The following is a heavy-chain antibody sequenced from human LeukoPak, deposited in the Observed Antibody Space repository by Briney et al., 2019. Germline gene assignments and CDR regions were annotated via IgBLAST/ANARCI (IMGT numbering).Heavy chain of an antibody. V-gene: IGHV3-48*03. D-gene: IGHD3-22*01. CDR3: ARAVDDSSGYYASYFDY. Sequence: GGSLRLSCAASGFTFSSYEMNWVRQAPGKGLEWVSYISSSGSTIYYADSVKGRFTISRDNAKNSLYLQMNSLRAEDTAVYYCARAVDDSSGYYASYFDYWGQGTLVTVSS. CDR1: GFTFSSYE. CDR2: ISSSGSTI. J-gene: IGHJ4*02.